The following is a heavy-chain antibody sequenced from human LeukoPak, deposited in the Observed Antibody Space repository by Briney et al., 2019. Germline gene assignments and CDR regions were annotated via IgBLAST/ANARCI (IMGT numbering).Heavy chain of an antibody. J-gene: IGHJ4*02. V-gene: IGHV3-48*03. D-gene: IGHD3-3*01. CDR2: ISSSGSTI. CDR3: ARLNYDFWSGYYTFDY. Sequence: QPGGSLRLSCAASGFTFSSYEMNWVRQAPGKGLEWVSYISSSGSTIYYTDSVKGRFTISRDNAKNSLYLQMNSLRAEDTAVYYCARLNYDFWSGYYTFDYWGQGTLVTVSS. CDR1: GFTFSSYE.